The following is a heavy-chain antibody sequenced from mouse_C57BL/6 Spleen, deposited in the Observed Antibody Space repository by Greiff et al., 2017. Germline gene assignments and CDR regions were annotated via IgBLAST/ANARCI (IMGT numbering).Heavy chain of an antibody. CDR2: ISYSGST. D-gene: IGHD1-1*01. V-gene: IGHV3-1*01. J-gene: IGHJ3*01. CDR1: GYSITSGYD. CDR3: ARGDYSAWFAY. Sequence: EVQLQESGPGMVKPSQSLSLTCTVTGYSITSGYDWHWIRHFPGNKLEWMGYISYSGSTNYNPSLKSRISITHDTSKNHFFLKLNSVTTEDTATYYCARGDYSAWFAYWGQGTLVTVSA.